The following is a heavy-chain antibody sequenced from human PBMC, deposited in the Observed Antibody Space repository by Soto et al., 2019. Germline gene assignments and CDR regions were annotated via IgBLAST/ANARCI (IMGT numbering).Heavy chain of an antibody. CDR3: AWFVDRQLWSAFFGTFDI. J-gene: IGHJ3*02. Sequence: PSETLSLTCTVSGGSISSYYWSWIRQHPGKGLEWIGEIYHSGSTNYNPSLKSRVTISVDKSKNQFSLKLSSVTAADTAVYYFAWFVDRQLWSAFFGTFDIWGQGTMVTVPS. D-gene: IGHD5-18*01. CDR2: IYHSGST. V-gene: IGHV4-59*12. CDR1: GGSISSYY.